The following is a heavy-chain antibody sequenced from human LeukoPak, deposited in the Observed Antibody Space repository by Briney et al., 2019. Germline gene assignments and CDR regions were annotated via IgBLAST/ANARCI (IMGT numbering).Heavy chain of an antibody. Sequence: ASVKVSCKASGYTFTSYYMHWVRQAPGKGLEWMGIINPSGGSTSYAQKFQGRVTMTRDTSTSTVYMELSSLRSEDTAVYYCARAYLFWSGPILDAFDIWGQGTMVTVSS. J-gene: IGHJ3*02. CDR3: ARAYLFWSGPILDAFDI. CDR2: INPSGGST. V-gene: IGHV1-46*01. D-gene: IGHD3-3*01. CDR1: GYTFTSYY.